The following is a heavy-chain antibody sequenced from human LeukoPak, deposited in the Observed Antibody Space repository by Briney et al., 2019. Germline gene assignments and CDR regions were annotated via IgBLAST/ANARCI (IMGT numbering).Heavy chain of an antibody. Sequence: GGSLRLSCEASGSGFTFGNFGMSWVRQAPGKGQEWLSGISGSGHYTYYADSVKGRFTISRDNSKNTLYIEMNSLRAEDTAVYYCAKDGSWGDYYFYFYMDVWGKGTTVTVSS. CDR3: AKDGSWGDYYFYFYMDV. CDR1: GSGFTFGNFG. D-gene: IGHD3-16*01. CDR2: ISGSGHYT. V-gene: IGHV3-23*01. J-gene: IGHJ6*03.